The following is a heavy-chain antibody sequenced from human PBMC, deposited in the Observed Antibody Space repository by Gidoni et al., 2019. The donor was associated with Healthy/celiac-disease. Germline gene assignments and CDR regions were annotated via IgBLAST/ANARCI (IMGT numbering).Heavy chain of an antibody. J-gene: IGHJ4*02. CDR2: ISAYNGNT. Sequence: QVQQVQSGGEVKKHGASVKVACKAPGYTFPRYGISWVRQAPGQGLEWMGWISAYNGNTNNAQKLQGRVTMTPDTSTSTAYMELRRLRSDDAAVYYCARTLEYGDYVVDYWGQGTLVTVSS. CDR1: GYTFPRYG. V-gene: IGHV1-18*01. CDR3: ARTLEYGDYVVDY. D-gene: IGHD4-17*01.